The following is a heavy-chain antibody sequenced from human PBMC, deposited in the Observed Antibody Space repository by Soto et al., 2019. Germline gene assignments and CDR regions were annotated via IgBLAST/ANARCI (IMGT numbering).Heavy chain of an antibody. Sequence: ETLSLTCAVYGGSFSGYYWSWIRQPPGKGLEWIGEINHSGSTNYNPSLKSRVTISVDTSKNQLSLKLSSVTAADTAVYYCARRLLYSSSGLDVWGQGTTVTVSS. CDR2: INHSGST. V-gene: IGHV4-34*01. J-gene: IGHJ6*02. D-gene: IGHD6-6*01. CDR3: ARRLLYSSSGLDV. CDR1: GGSFSGYY.